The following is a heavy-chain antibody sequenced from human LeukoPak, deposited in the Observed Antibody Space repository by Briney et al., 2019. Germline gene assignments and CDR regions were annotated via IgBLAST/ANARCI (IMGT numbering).Heavy chain of an antibody. D-gene: IGHD3-10*01. CDR1: GYTFTGYY. J-gene: IGHJ5*02. V-gene: IGHV1-2*02. CDR3: ARDDGTMVRGVIFPLFWFDP. Sequence: ASVKVSCKASGYTFTGYYMYWVRQAPGQGLEWMGWINPNSGGTNYAQKFQGRVTMTRDMSTSTVYMELSSLRSEDTAVYYCARDDGTMVRGVIFPLFWFDPWGQGTLVTVSS. CDR2: INPNSGGT.